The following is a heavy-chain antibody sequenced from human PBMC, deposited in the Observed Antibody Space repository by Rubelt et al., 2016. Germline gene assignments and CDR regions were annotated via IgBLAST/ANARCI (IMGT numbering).Heavy chain of an antibody. V-gene: IGHV4-61*02. CDR1: GGSISSGGYY. J-gene: IGHJ5*01. CDR3: AREGTPRGFDP. CDR2: SYFSGST. Sequence: QVQLQESGPGLVKPSQTLSLTCTVSGGSISSGGYYWSWIRQHHGNGLEWIGYSYFSGSTNYNPSLQSRVTISVDTSKNRFSLKLSSGTAADTAVDYCAREGTPRGFDPWGQGTLVTVSS.